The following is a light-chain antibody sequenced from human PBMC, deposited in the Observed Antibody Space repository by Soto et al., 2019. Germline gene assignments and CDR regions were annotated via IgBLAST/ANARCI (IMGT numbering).Light chain of an antibody. CDR2: EDY. V-gene: IGLV6-57*04. Sequence: FMLTQPHSVSESPGKTVAISCTRSSGTIASNYVQWYQQRPGSAPTTVIYEDYQRPSGVPDRFSGSIDSSSNSASLTISGLKTEDEADYYCQSYDSSNHVVFGGGTQLTVL. CDR3: QSYDSSNHVV. J-gene: IGLJ2*01. CDR1: SGTIASNY.